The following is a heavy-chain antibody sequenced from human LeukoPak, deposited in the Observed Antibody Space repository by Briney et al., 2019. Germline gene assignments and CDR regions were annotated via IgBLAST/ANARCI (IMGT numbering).Heavy chain of an antibody. J-gene: IGHJ4*02. CDR3: ARGEPLDY. CDR2: ISSSSSDI. Sequence: GSLRLSCAASGFTFSAFSMNWVRQAPGKGLEWVSAISSSSSDIYYTDSVKGRFTISRDNANNFLYLQVSSLRAEDTAVYYCARGEPLDYWGQGTLVTVSS. CDR1: GFTFSAFS. D-gene: IGHD1-26*01. V-gene: IGHV3-21*01.